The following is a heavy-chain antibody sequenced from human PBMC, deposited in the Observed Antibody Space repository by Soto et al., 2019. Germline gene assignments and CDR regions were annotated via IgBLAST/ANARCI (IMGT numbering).Heavy chain of an antibody. CDR2: INPSGGST. V-gene: IGHV1-46*03. J-gene: IGHJ6*03. CDR1: GYTFTSDY. CDR3: ARENYGDYAPGYMDV. Sequence: ASVKVSCKASGYTFTSDYMHWVRQAPGQGLEWMGIINPSGGSTSYAQKFQGRVTMTRDTSTSTVYMELSSLRSEDTAVYYCARENYGDYAPGYMDVWGKGTTVTVSS. D-gene: IGHD4-17*01.